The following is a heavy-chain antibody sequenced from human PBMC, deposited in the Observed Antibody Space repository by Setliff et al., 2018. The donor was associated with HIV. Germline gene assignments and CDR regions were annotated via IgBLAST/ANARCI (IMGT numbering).Heavy chain of an antibody. D-gene: IGHD3-16*01. Sequence: ASVKVSCKASGYTFTSYDINWVRQATGQGLEWVGWMNPNSGNTGYAQKFQGRVTMTRNTSISTAYMELSSLRSEDTAVYYCAREGGDYYYYYMDVWGKGTTVTVSS. J-gene: IGHJ6*03. CDR3: AREGGDYYYYYMDV. V-gene: IGHV1-8*02. CDR2: MNPNSGNT. CDR1: GYTFTSYD.